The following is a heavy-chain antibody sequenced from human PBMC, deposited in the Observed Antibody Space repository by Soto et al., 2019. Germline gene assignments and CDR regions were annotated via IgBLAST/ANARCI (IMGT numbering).Heavy chain of an antibody. CDR3: ARAISLIKAAPAY. CDR1: GYTFSNYA. V-gene: IGHV1-18*04. J-gene: IGHJ4*01. D-gene: IGHD3-3*01. CDR2: VSPYTGYA. Sequence: ASVKVFCKTSGYTFSNYAISWVRPAPGQGLEWMGWVSPYTGYATYPEKFQGRVSLTTDTSTTTAYRDLTSLTSDETAIYYCARAISLIKAAPAYWVHVSLVTDAS.